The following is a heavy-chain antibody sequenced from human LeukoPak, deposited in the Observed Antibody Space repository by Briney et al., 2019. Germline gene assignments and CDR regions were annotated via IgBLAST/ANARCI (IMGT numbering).Heavy chain of an antibody. CDR1: GFTFSSYS. CDR3: AKGQNYDYVWGSYHHFDY. Sequence: GGSLRLSCAASGFTFSSYSMNWVRQAPGKGLEWVSSISSSSSYIYYADSVKGRFTISRDNAKNSLYLQMNSLRAEDTAVFYCAKGQNYDYVWGSYHHFDYWGQGTLVTVSS. V-gene: IGHV3-21*04. D-gene: IGHD3-16*02. J-gene: IGHJ4*02. CDR2: ISSSSSYI.